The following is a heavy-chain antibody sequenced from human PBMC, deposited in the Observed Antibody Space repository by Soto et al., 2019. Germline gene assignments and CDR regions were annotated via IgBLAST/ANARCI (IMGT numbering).Heavy chain of an antibody. V-gene: IGHV5-51*01. CDR2: IYPGDSDT. CDR1: GYSFTSYW. Sequence: ESLKISCKGSGYSFTSYWIGWVRQMPGKGPEWMGIIYPGDSDTRYSPSFQGQVTISADKSISTAYLQWSSLKASDTAMYYCARQGGYYYDSSGYNGWFDPWGQGTLVTVSS. J-gene: IGHJ5*02. CDR3: ARQGGYYYDSSGYNGWFDP. D-gene: IGHD3-22*01.